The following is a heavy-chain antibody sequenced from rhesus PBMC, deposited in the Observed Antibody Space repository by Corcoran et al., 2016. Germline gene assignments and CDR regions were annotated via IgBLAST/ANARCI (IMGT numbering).Heavy chain of an antibody. Sequence: QVQLVQSGAVVKKPGASVKVSCKASGFTFGSYAISWVRQAPGQGLEWMGVIIPLVGITNYAEKFQGRVTITADTSTSTAYMELSSLRSEDTAVYYCALPYIAAAGKHYFDYWGQGVLVTVSS. CDR2: IIPLVGIT. V-gene: IGHV1-198*02. D-gene: IGHD6-31*01. J-gene: IGHJ4*01. CDR1: GFTFGSYA. CDR3: ALPYIAAAGKHYFDY.